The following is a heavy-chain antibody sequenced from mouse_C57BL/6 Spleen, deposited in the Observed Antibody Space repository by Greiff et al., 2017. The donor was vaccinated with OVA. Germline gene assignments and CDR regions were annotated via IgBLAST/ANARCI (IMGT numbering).Heavy chain of an antibody. D-gene: IGHD1-2*01. CDR1: GYTFTSYW. CDR2: IDPSDSYT. CDR3: ARTDGLSYWYFDV. V-gene: IGHV1-59*01. Sequence: QVQLQQPGAELVRPGTSVKLSCKASGYTFTSYWMHWVKQRPGQGLEWIGVIDPSDSYTNYNQKFKGKATLTVDTSSSTAYMQLSSLTSEDSAVYYGARTDGLSYWYFDVWGTGTTVTVSS. J-gene: IGHJ1*03.